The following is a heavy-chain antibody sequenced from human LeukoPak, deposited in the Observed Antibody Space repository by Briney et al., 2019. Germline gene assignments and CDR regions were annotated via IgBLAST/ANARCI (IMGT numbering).Heavy chain of an antibody. J-gene: IGHJ4*02. CDR3: ARARGYSGFDY. CDR1: GFTFSNYG. V-gene: IGHV3-23*01. CDR2: ISDSGAGT. Sequence: GGSLRLSCAASGFTFSNYGMSWVRQAPGKGLEWVSAISDSGAGTYYADSVKGRFTISRDNSKNTLYLQMNSLRAEDTAVYYCARARGYSGFDYWGQGTLVTVSS. D-gene: IGHD5-12*01.